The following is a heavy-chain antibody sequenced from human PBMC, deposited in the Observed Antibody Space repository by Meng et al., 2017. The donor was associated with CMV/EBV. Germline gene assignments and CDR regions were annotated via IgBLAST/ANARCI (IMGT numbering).Heavy chain of an antibody. J-gene: IGHJ4*02. CDR2: INHSGST. CDR1: CGSFSGYD. CDR3: ARVWDSGWDY. V-gene: IGHV4-34*01. D-gene: IGHD3-22*01. Sequence: VHLPQWGAGCLNPSETLSLTCAVYCGSFSGYDWSLIRQPPGKGLEWIGEINHSGSTNYNPSLKSRVTISVDTSKNQFSLKLSSVTAADTAVYYCARVWDSGWDYWGQGTLVTVSS.